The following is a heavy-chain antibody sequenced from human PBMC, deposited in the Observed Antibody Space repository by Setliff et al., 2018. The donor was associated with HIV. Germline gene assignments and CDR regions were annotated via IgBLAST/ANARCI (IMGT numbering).Heavy chain of an antibody. D-gene: IGHD5-12*01. V-gene: IGHV4-34*01. CDR1: GGFFSGNY. CDR3: ARSPLYSGYERYYFDY. J-gene: IGHJ4*02. CDR2: INHSANT. Sequence: PSETLSLTCAVYGGFFSGNYWNWIRQPPGKGLEWIGEINHSANTNYSPSLKSRVTISVDTSKNQFSLKLNSVTAADTAVYYCARSPLYSGYERYYFDYWGQGTLVTVSS.